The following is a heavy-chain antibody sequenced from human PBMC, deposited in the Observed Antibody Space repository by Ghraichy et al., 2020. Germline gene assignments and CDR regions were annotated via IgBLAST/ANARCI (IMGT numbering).Heavy chain of an antibody. V-gene: IGHV3-48*03. CDR1: GYTFSNYA. Sequence: GGSLRLSCAASGYTFSNYAMNWVRQAPGKGLEWLSSINNNGRATFYANSVRTRFTISRDNANNSLFLQMYGLRAEDTAVYYCARGACNTTACPLSKYNIDNWGQGTRVTVSS. CDR3: ARGACNTTACPLSKYNIDN. CDR2: INNNGRAT. J-gene: IGHJ4*02. D-gene: IGHD2/OR15-2a*01.